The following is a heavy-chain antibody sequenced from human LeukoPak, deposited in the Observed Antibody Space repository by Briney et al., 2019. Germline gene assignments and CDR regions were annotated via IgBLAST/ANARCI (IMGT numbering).Heavy chain of an antibody. CDR2: ISYDGSNK. J-gene: IGHJ4*02. CDR1: GFTFSSYG. CDR3: ARASGPIAAAGADY. Sequence: GRSLRLSCAASGFTFSSYGMHWVRQAPGKGLEWVAVISYDGSNKYYADSVKGQFTISRDNSKNTLYLQMNSLRAEDTAVYYCARASGPIAAAGADYWGQGTLVTVSS. D-gene: IGHD6-13*01. V-gene: IGHV3-30*03.